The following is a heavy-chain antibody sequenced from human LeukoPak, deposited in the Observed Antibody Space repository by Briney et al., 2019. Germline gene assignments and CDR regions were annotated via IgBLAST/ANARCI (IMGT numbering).Heavy chain of an antibody. Sequence: PSGTLSLTCAVSGYSISSGYHWGWIRQSPGRGLEWIGRIYHSGKTYYNPSLSSRVTISVDTSMNQFSLKLTSVTATDTAVYYCARTRYCSGATCFSPELFDSWGQGTLVTVSS. V-gene: IGHV4-38-2*01. CDR2: IYHSGKT. CDR1: GYSISSGYH. J-gene: IGHJ4*02. D-gene: IGHD2-15*01. CDR3: ARTRYCSGATCFSPELFDS.